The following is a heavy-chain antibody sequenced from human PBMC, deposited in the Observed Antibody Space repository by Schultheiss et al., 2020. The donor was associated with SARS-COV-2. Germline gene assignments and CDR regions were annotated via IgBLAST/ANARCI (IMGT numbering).Heavy chain of an antibody. CDR3: AKDRIQFLEPMDV. J-gene: IGHJ6*02. CDR1: GYTFTGYY. V-gene: IGHV1-69*13. Sequence: SVKVSCKASGYTFTGYYMHWVRQAPGQGLEWMGGIIPMFGTTNYAEKFQGRVTITADEPTSTAYMELSSLRSEDTAVYYCAKDRIQFLEPMDVWGQGTTVTVSS. D-gene: IGHD3-3*01. CDR2: IIPMFGTT.